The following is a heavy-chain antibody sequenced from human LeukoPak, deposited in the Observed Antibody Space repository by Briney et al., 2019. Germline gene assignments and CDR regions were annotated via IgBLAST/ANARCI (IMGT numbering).Heavy chain of an antibody. D-gene: IGHD6-25*01. Sequence: ASVKVSCKASGYTFTMYYIHWVRQAPGQGLERMGMINPSDGATTYAQRFQGRVTMTRDMSTSTVYMELSSLRSEDTAVYYCARDGRPSGYYYYYMDVWGKGTTVTVSS. CDR2: INPSDGAT. V-gene: IGHV1-46*01. CDR3: ARDGRPSGYYYYYMDV. J-gene: IGHJ6*03. CDR1: GYTFTMYY.